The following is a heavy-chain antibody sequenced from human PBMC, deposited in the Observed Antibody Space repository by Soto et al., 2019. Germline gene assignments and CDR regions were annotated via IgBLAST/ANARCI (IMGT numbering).Heavy chain of an antibody. CDR2: ISAYNGNT. J-gene: IGHJ4*02. V-gene: IGHV1-18*04. CDR3: ARDQLRAPMVRGDIITALGY. CDR1: GYTFTSYG. Sequence: GASVKVSCKASGYTFTSYGISWVRQAPGQGLEWMGWISAYNGNTNYAQKLQGRVTMTTDTSTGTAYMELRSLRSDDTAVYYCARDQLRAPMVRGDIITALGYWGQGTLVTAPQ. D-gene: IGHD3-10*01.